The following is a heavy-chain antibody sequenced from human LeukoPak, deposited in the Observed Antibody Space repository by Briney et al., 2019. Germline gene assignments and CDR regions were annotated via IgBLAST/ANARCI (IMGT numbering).Heavy chain of an antibody. Sequence: GGSLRLSCAASTFTFSSYAMHWVRQAPGKGLEWVSGISPSGDIRYYADSVKGRFTISRDNSKNTLYLEVISLTAEDTAVYYCAKDDAWLRFGEWSQGTLVTVSS. CDR1: TFTFSSYA. V-gene: IGHV3-23*01. CDR3: AKDDAWLRFGE. D-gene: IGHD3-10*01. J-gene: IGHJ4*02. CDR2: ISPSGDIR.